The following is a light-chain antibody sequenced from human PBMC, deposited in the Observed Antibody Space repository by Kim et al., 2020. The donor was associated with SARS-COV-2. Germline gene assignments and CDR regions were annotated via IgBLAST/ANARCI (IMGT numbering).Light chain of an antibody. CDR1: QSLVRSDGNTY. V-gene: IGKV2-24*01. J-gene: IGKJ5*01. CDR3: MQAAQFPIT. CDR2: KNS. Sequence: PASISCRSSQSLVRSDGNTYSTWLQQRPGQPPRLRIYKNSNRFSGVPDRFSGSGAGTDFTLKISRVEAEDVGVYYCMQAAQFPITFGQGTRLEIK.